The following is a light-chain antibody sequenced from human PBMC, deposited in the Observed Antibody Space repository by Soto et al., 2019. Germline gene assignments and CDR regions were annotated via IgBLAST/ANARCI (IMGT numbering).Light chain of an antibody. J-gene: IGKJ1*01. CDR2: DAS. Sequence: RASQSINTWLAWYQQKPGKAPKLLIYDASSLQSGVPSRFTGRRSGTEYTLTLRSLHPCEIAPHFCQHYDTAARTYAQGTKVDIK. CDR3: QHYDTAART. V-gene: IGKV1-5*01. CDR1: QSINTW.